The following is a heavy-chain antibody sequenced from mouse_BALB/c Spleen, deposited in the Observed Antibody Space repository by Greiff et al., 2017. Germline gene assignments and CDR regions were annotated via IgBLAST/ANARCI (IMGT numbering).Heavy chain of an antibody. CDR2: IWTGGGT. CDR1: GFSLTSYD. J-gene: IGHJ4*01. Sequence: QVQLQQSGPGLVAPSQSLSITCTVSGFSLTSYDISWIRQPPGKGLEWLGVIWTGGGTNYNSAFMSRLSISKDNSKSQVFLKMNSLQTDDTAIYYCVRVGYGNPRYAMDYWGQGTSVTVSS. V-gene: IGHV2-9-2*01. D-gene: IGHD2-10*02. CDR3: VRVGYGNPRYAMDY.